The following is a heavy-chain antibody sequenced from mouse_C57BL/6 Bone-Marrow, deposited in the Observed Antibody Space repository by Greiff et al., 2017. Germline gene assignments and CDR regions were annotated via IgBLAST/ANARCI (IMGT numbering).Heavy chain of an antibody. CDR3: ARYYFRDAMDY. D-gene: IGHD1-1*01. CDR1: GYTFTSYW. CDR2: IHPNSGST. V-gene: IGHV1-64*01. Sequence: AQLQQPGAELVKPGASVKLSCKASGYTFTSYWMHWVKQRPGQGLEWIGMIHPNSGSTNYNEKFKSKATLTVDKSSSTAYMQLSSLTSEDSAVYYCARYYFRDAMDYWGQGTSVTVSS. J-gene: IGHJ4*01.